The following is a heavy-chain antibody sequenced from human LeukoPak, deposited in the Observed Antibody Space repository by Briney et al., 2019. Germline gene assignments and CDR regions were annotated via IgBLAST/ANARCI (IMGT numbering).Heavy chain of an antibody. CDR2: ISGSGGST. CDR1: GFSFSSYG. CDR3: VGSSDYSPDAFDI. D-gene: IGHD3-22*01. V-gene: IGHV3-23*01. Sequence: PGGSLRLSCAASGFSFSSYGMSWVRQAPGKGLEWVSAISGSGGSTYYADSVKGRFTISRDNSKNTLYLQMNSLRAEDTAVYYCVGSSDYSPDAFDIWGQGTMVTVSS. J-gene: IGHJ3*02.